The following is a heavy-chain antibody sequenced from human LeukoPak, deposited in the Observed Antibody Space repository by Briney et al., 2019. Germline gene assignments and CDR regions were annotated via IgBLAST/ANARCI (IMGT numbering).Heavy chain of an antibody. V-gene: IGHV4-31*03. CDR2: IYYSGST. CDR3: ARGGEYGDNPLDY. CDR1: GGSISSGGYY. Sequence: SQTLSLTCTVSGGSISSGGYYWSWIRQHPGKGLEWIGYIYYSGSTYYNPSLKSRVTISVDTSKNQFSLKLSSVTAADTVVYYCARGGEYGDNPLDYWGQGTLVTVSS. J-gene: IGHJ4*02. D-gene: IGHD4-23*01.